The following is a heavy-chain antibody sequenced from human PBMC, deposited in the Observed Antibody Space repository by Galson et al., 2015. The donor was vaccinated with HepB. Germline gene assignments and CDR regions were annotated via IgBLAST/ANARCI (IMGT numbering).Heavy chain of an antibody. Sequence: SLRLSCAASGFTFSSYSMNWVRQAPGKGLEWISYITGDSTNLYYADSVKGRFTISRENAKNSLYLQMNSLRAGDTAVYYCARGGFYGGNLPDYWGQGTLVTVSS. CDR1: GFTFSSYS. J-gene: IGHJ4*02. D-gene: IGHD4-23*01. CDR3: ARGGFYGGNLPDY. CDR2: ITGDSTNL. V-gene: IGHV3-48*01.